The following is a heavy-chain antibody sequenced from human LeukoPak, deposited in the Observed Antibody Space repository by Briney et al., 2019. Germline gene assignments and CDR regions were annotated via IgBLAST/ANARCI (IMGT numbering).Heavy chain of an antibody. J-gene: IGHJ4*02. D-gene: IGHD5-24*01. CDR3: AKGRRDGYNYDY. CDR2: ISAGGGST. CDR1: GFTFSSYA. V-gene: IGHV3-23*01. Sequence: PGGSLRLSCAASGFTFSSYAMSWVRQAPGKGLEWVSAISAGGGSTYYADSVKGRVTISRDSSENTLYLQMNSLRAEDTAVYYCAKGRRDGYNYDYWGQGTPVTVSS.